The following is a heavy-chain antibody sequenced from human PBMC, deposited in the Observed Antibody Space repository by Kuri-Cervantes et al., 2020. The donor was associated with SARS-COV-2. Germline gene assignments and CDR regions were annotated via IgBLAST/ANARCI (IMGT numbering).Heavy chain of an antibody. V-gene: IGHV4-59*12. CDR2: IYYSGST. CDR1: GGSISSYY. J-gene: IGHJ4*02. D-gene: IGHD6-13*01. Sequence: SETLSLTCTVSGGSISSYYWSWIRQPPGKGLEWIGYIYYSGSTNYNPSLKSRVTISVDTSRNQFSLKLSSVTAADTAVYSCARGQQLVLLDYWGQGTLVTVSS. CDR3: ARGQQLVLLDY.